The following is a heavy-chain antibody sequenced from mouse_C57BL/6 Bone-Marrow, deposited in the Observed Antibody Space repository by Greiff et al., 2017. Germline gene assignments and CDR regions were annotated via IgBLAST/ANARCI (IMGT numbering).Heavy chain of an antibody. CDR2: IDPSDSYT. CDR1: GYTFTSYW. CDR3: ARFAY. V-gene: IGHV1-69*01. Sequence: QVQLQQPGAELVMPGASVKLSCKASGYTFTSYWMHWVKQRPGQGLEWIGEIDPSDSYTNYNQKFKGKSTLTVDKSSSTACMQLSSLTSEDSAVYYYARFAYWGQGTLVTVSA. J-gene: IGHJ3*01.